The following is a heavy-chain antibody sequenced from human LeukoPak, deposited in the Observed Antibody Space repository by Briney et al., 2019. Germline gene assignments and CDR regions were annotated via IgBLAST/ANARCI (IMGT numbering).Heavy chain of an antibody. J-gene: IGHJ4*02. CDR3: ARVRSGATRV. CDR2: ISGSGGST. CDR1: GFTFSSYA. D-gene: IGHD1-26*01. V-gene: IGHV3-23*01. Sequence: GGSLRLSCAASGFTFSSYAMSWVRQAPGKGLEWVSAISGSGGSTYYADSVKGRFTISRDNAKNSLYLQMNSLRAEDTAVYYCARVRSGATRVWGQGTLVTVSS.